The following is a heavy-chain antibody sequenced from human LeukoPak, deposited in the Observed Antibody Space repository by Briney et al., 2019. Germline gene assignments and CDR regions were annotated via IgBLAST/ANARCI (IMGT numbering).Heavy chain of an antibody. Sequence: PGGSPRLSCAASGFTFGNYWMSWVRQAPGKGLEWVANIKQAGSEKNYVDSVKGRFTISRDNAKNSLSLQMNSLRAEDTAVYYCAREGREGYGMDVWGQGTTVTVSS. CDR2: IKQAGSEK. CDR3: AREGREGYGMDV. CDR1: GFTFGNYW. J-gene: IGHJ6*02. V-gene: IGHV3-7*01. D-gene: IGHD1-26*01.